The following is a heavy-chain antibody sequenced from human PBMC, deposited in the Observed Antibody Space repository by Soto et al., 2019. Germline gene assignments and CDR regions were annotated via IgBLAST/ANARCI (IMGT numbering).Heavy chain of an antibody. CDR3: ARDLEDIVVVPAPYGMDV. D-gene: IGHD2-2*01. Sequence: GASVKVSCKASGYTFTGYYMHWVRQAPGQGLEWMGWINPNSGGTNYAQKFQGRVTMTRDTSISTAYMELSRLRSDDTAVYYCARDLEDIVVVPAPYGMDVWGQGTTVTVSS. V-gene: IGHV1-2*02. J-gene: IGHJ6*02. CDR2: INPNSGGT. CDR1: GYTFTGYY.